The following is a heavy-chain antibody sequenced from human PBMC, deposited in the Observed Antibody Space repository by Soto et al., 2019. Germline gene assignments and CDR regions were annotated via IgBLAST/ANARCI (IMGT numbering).Heavy chain of an antibody. J-gene: IGHJ4*02. CDR1: GFTFRSYA. CDR3: ARALSRGINLIVLERHF. CDR2: ISYDGSNK. V-gene: IGHV3-30*04. Sequence: GGSLRLSCEASGFTFRSYAMHWVRQAPGKGLELVAIISYDGSNKYYGESVKGRFTISRDNSKNTVSLQMSSLRVDDTAVYYCARALSRGINLIVLERHFWRQGTPVTVSS. D-gene: IGHD3-22*01.